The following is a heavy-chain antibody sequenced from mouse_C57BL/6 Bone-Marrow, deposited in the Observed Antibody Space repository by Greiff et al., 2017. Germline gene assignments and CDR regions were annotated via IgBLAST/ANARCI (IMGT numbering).Heavy chain of an antibody. CDR2: IDPETGGT. J-gene: IGHJ2*01. Sequence: QVQLQQSGAELVRPGASVTLSCKASGYTFTDYEMHWVKQTPVHGLEWIGAIDPETGGTAYTQKFKGKAILTANKSSSTAYMELRSLTYEDSDVYYCTNLLCITTVVGLDYWGQGTTLTVSS. D-gene: IGHD1-1*01. CDR1: GYTFTDYE. CDR3: TNLLCITTVVGLDY. V-gene: IGHV1-15*01.